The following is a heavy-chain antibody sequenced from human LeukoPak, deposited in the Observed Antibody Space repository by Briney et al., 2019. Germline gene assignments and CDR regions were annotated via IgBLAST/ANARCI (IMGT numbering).Heavy chain of an antibody. Sequence: GESLRLSCAASGFTFSSYGMHWVRQAPGKGLEWVAFIRYDGSNKYYADSVKGRFTISRDNSKNTLYLQMNSLRAEDTAVYYCAKVDYGDHTLDGPHWGQGTLVTVSS. J-gene: IGHJ1*01. V-gene: IGHV3-30*02. CDR2: IRYDGSNK. CDR1: GFTFSSYG. D-gene: IGHD4-17*01. CDR3: AKVDYGDHTLDGPH.